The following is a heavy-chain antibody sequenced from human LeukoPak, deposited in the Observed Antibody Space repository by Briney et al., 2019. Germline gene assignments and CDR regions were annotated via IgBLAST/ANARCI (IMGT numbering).Heavy chain of an antibody. Sequence: PGGSLRLSCAASGFTVSSNYMSWVRQAPGKGLEWVSVIYSGGSTYYADSVKGRFTISRDNAKNSLYLQMNSLRAEDMAVYYCARANYDSSGYYDAFDIWGQGTMVTASS. CDR3: ARANYDSSGYYDAFDI. D-gene: IGHD3-22*01. V-gene: IGHV3-66*01. CDR2: IYSGGST. CDR1: GFTVSSNY. J-gene: IGHJ3*02.